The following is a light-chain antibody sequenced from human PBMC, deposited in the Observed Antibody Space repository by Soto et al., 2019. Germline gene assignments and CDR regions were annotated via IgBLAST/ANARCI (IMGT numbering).Light chain of an antibody. Sequence: DIPMTQSPSSVSASVGDTVTITCRASQDISSWLAWYQQKPGKAPKLLIFAASSLQSGVPSTFSGSGSGTDFTLTISNLEPEDFAIYYCQQANSFPLTFGGGTKVEMK. CDR1: QDISSW. CDR3: QQANSFPLT. CDR2: AAS. J-gene: IGKJ4*01. V-gene: IGKV1-12*01.